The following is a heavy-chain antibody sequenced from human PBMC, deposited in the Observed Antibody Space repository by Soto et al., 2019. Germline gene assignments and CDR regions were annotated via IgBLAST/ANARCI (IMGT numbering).Heavy chain of an antibody. CDR3: VRGGGWYVWFDP. CDR1: GYTFTSYA. V-gene: IGHV1-3*05. D-gene: IGHD6-19*01. J-gene: IGHJ5*02. CDR2: INAGNGNT. Sequence: QVQLVQSGAEEKKPGASVKVSCKASGYTFTSYAMHWVRQAPGQRLEWMGWINAGNGNTKYSQKFQGRVTITRDTSASTAYMELSSLRSEDTAVYYCVRGGGWYVWFDPWGQGTLVTVSS.